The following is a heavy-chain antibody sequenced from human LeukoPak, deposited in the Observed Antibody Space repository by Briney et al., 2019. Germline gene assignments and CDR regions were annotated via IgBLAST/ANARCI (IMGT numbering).Heavy chain of an antibody. CDR3: ARRRVGSGYHFDS. J-gene: IGHJ4*02. CDR1: GFTFSTYG. Sequence: ASVKVSCTASGFTFSTYGITWVRQAPGQGLEWMGWISGYNGNAKYAQKFQDRVTMTIDTSTNTTYMEVRSLTSDDTAVFYCARRRVGSGYHFDSWGQGTLVTVSS. CDR2: ISGYNGNA. D-gene: IGHD5-12*01. V-gene: IGHV1-18*01.